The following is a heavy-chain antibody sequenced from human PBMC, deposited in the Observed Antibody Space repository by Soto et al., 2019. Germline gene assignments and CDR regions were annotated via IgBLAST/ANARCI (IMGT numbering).Heavy chain of an antibody. Sequence: SETLSLTCAVSGGSISSGGYSWSWMRQPPGKGLEWIGYIYHSGSTYYNPSLKSRVTVSVDRSKNQFSLKLSSVTAADTAVYYCARVPDVWGQGTTVTVSS. CDR2: IYHSGST. CDR3: ARVPDV. J-gene: IGHJ6*02. V-gene: IGHV4-30-2*01. CDR1: GGSISSGGYS.